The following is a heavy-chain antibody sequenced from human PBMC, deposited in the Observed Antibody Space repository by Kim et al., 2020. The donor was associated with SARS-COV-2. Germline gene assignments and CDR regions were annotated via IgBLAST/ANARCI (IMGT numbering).Heavy chain of an antibody. CDR2: ISDTGGTI. V-gene: IGHV3-48*03. CDR3: VRDHSGWSLY. J-gene: IGHJ4*02. Sequence: GGSLRLSCVASGFTFSDYEMNWVRQAPGKGLEWVSYISDTGGTIYHADSVKGRFTISRDNTKNSLSLQMNSLTVEDTAVYYCVRDHSGWSLYWGQGTLVTVSS. D-gene: IGHD6-19*01. CDR1: GFTFSDYE.